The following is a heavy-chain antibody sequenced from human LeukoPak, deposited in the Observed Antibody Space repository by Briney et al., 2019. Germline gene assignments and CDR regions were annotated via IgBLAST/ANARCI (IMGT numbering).Heavy chain of an antibody. D-gene: IGHD2-21*01. Sequence: GGSLRLSCAASGFTFSSYSMNWVRQAPGKGLEWVSSISSSSSYIYYADSVKGRFTISRDNAKNSLYLQMNSLRAEDTAVYYCARDRCIGGLYNWFDPWGQGTLVTVSS. CDR2: ISSSSSYI. J-gene: IGHJ5*02. V-gene: IGHV3-21*01. CDR1: GFTFSSYS. CDR3: ARDRCIGGLYNWFDP.